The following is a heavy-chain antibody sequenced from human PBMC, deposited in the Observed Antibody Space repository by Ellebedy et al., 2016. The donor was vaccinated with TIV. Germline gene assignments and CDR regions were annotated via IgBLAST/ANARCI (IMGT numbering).Heavy chain of an antibody. D-gene: IGHD3-22*01. CDR2: IYYCGST. V-gene: IGHV4-39*01. Sequence: SETLSLTCTVSDGSISSSSYYWGWIRQPPGKGLEWIGNIYYCGSTYYNPSLKSRVTISVDTSKNQFSLKLSSVTAADTAVYYCARGYYYDSSGPADYWGQGTLVTVSS. CDR3: ARGYYYDSSGPADY. J-gene: IGHJ4*02. CDR1: DGSISSSSYY.